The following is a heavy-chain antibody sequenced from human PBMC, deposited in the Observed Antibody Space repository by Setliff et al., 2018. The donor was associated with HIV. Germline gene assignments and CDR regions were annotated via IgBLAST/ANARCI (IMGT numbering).Heavy chain of an antibody. CDR3: ARVEPGGSQAFDI. J-gene: IGHJ3*02. Sequence: SLRLSCAASGFTFSSYWMSWVRQAPGKGLEWVANIKQDGSEKYYVDSVKGRFTISRDNAKNSLYLQMNSLRAEDTAVYYCARVEPGGSQAFDIWGQGTMVTVSS. D-gene: IGHD3-10*01. V-gene: IGHV3-7*01. CDR1: GFTFSSYW. CDR2: IKQDGSEK.